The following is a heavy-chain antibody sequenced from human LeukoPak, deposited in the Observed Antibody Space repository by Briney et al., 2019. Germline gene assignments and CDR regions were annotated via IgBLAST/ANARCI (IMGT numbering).Heavy chain of an antibody. Sequence: SETLSLTCTVSGGSISSGNYYWSWIRQPAGKGLEWIGRIYTRGSTKYTPSLKSRVTISVDTSKNQFSLKLSSVTAADTAVYYCARGLNYYGSGSSWFDPWGQGTLVTVSS. V-gene: IGHV4-61*02. CDR1: GGSISSGNYY. J-gene: IGHJ5*02. D-gene: IGHD3-10*01. CDR3: ARGLNYYGSGSSWFDP. CDR2: IYTRGST.